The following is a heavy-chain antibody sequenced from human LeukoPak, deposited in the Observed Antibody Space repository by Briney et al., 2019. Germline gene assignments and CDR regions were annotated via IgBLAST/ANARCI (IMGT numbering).Heavy chain of an antibody. Sequence: GGSLRLSCAASGFTFSSNWMHWVRQGPGKGLVWVSRISTDGSSTTYADSVKGRFTISRGNAKNTLYLQMNSLRAEDTAVYYCSRASSSVPNLLDYWGQGTLVTVSS. J-gene: IGHJ4*02. CDR3: SRASSSVPNLLDY. D-gene: IGHD6-19*01. CDR1: GFTFSSNW. V-gene: IGHV3-74*01. CDR2: ISTDGSST.